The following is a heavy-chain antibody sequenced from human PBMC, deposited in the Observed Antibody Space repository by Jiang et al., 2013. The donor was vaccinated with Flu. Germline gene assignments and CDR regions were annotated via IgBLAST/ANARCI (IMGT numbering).Heavy chain of an antibody. J-gene: IGHJ4*02. V-gene: IGHV3-48*03. CDR3: ARVGNYGDYVKY. Sequence: QLLESGGGLVQPGGSLRLSCAASGFTFSSYEMNWVRQAPGKGLEWVSYISSSGSTIYYADSVKGRFTISRDNAYNSLYLQMNSLRAEDTALYYCARVGNYGDYVKYWGQGTLVTVSS. D-gene: IGHD4-17*01. CDR2: ISSSGSTI. CDR1: GFTFSSYE.